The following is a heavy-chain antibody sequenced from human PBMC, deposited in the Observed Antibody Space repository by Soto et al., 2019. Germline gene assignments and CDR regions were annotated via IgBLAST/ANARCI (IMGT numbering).Heavy chain of an antibody. CDR2: IIPILGTA. D-gene: IGHD3-22*01. J-gene: IGHJ4*02. CDR3: TSFDSNGYYPQNHY. V-gene: IGHV1-69*01. Sequence: QVILAQSGAEVKKPGSSVKVSCKVSEGSFSSFSINWVRQAPGQRFEWMGGIIPILGTANFTQKFQDRVTFTADESTATAYMTLSSLTSEDTAFYYCTSFDSNGYYPQNHYWGPGTQVTVSS. CDR1: EGSFSSFS.